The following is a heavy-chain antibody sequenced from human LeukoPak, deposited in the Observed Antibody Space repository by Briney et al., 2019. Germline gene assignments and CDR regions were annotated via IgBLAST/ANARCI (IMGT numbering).Heavy chain of an antibody. J-gene: IGHJ6*03. CDR2: ISISGTTI. D-gene: IGHD1/OR15-1a*01. Sequence: GGSLRLSCTSSGFTFNDYFMSWIRQAPGKGLEWVSYISISGTTIYYADSVEGRFTISRDNAKNTLYLQMNNLRPEDTAVYYCGRCAGTPQYYYYYYYMDVWGKGTTVTVSS. CDR1: GFTFNDYF. CDR3: GRCAGTPQYYYYYYYMDV. V-gene: IGHV3-11*04.